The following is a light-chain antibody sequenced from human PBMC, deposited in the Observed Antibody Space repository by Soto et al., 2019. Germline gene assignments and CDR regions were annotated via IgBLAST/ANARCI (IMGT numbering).Light chain of an antibody. J-gene: IGKJ2*01. V-gene: IGKV1-5*01. CDR2: DAS. CDR3: QQYESFSPYT. CDR1: QSVSSS. Sequence: IQMTQSPSTLSAFVGDRVTITCRASQSVSSSLAWYQQKPGKAPKLLIYDASTLESGVPSRFSGSGYGTEFTLTINSLQPGDFATYYCQQYESFSPYTFGQGTRLEI.